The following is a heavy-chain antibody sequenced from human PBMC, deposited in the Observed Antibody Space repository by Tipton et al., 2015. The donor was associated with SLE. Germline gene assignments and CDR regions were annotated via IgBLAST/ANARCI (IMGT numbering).Heavy chain of an antibody. Sequence: LRLSCTVSGGSISSGSYYWSWIRQPAGKGLEWIGYIYTSGSTNYNPSLKSRVTISVDTSKNQFSLKLSSVTAADTAVYYCARGGSSWYYFDYWGQGTLVTVSS. D-gene: IGHD6-13*01. CDR1: GGSISSGSYY. J-gene: IGHJ4*02. V-gene: IGHV4-61*09. CDR2: IYTSGST. CDR3: ARGGSSWYYFDY.